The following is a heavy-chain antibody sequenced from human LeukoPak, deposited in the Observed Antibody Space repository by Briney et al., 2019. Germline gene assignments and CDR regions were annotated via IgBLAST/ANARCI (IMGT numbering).Heavy chain of an antibody. Sequence: GGSLRLSCAASGFTLSSYWMSWVRQAPGKGLEWVANIKQDGSEKYYVDSVKGRFTISRDNAKNSLYLQMNSLRAEDTAVYYCARSRVGATYAFDIWGQGTMVTVSS. D-gene: IGHD1-26*01. CDR3: ARSRVGATYAFDI. J-gene: IGHJ3*02. CDR1: GFTLSSYW. V-gene: IGHV3-7*01. CDR2: IKQDGSEK.